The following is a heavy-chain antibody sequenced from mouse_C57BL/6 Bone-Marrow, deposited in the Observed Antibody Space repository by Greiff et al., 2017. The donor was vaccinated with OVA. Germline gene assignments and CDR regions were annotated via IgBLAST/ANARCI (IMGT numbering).Heavy chain of an antibody. D-gene: IGHD1-1*01. V-gene: IGHV1-26*01. CDR2: INPESGGT. J-gene: IGHJ2*01. CDR1: GYTFTDYY. Sequence: EVQLQQSGAELVKPGASVKLSCKASGYTFTDYYMNWVKQSPGQGLEWIGGINPESGGTSYNQKFKGKATLTADKSSSTAYMELRSLTSEDSAVYYCARETAGVAPDYWGQGTTLTVSS. CDR3: ARETAGVAPDY.